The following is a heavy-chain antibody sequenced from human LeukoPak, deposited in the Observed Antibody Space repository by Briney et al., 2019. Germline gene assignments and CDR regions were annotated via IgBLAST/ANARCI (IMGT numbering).Heavy chain of an antibody. CDR2: IYYSGST. Sequence: SETLSLTCTVSGGSISSYYWSWIRQPPGKGLEWIGYIYYSGSTNYNPSLKSRVTISVDTSKNQFSLKLSPVTAADTAVYYCARLENYYYYYYMDVWGKGTTVTVSS. CDR3: ARLENYYYYYYMDV. CDR1: GGSISSYY. J-gene: IGHJ6*03. V-gene: IGHV4-59*08.